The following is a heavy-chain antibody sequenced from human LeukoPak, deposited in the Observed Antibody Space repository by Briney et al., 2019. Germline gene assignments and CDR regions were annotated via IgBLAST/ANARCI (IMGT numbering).Heavy chain of an antibody. V-gene: IGHV3-23*01. Sequence: GGSLRLSCAASGFIFSSYSMSWVRQAPGMGLEWVSVITGSGGNTYYADSVKGRFTISKDNSKNTVYLQMSSLRVDDTAVYYCAKAASSSWPSYYYGMDVWGQGTTVTASS. CDR3: AKAASSSWPSYYYGMDV. CDR2: ITGSGGNT. CDR1: GFIFSSYS. J-gene: IGHJ6*02. D-gene: IGHD6-13*01.